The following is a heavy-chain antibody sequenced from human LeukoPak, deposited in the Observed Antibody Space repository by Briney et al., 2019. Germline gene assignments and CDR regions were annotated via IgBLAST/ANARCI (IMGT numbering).Heavy chain of an antibody. V-gene: IGHV3-30*18. Sequence: GGSLRLSCAASGFTFSSYGMHWVRQAPGKGLEWVAVISYDGSNKYYADYVKGRFTISRDNSKNTLYLQMNSLRAEDTAVYYCAKDRADIVVVPAALLHNWGQGTVDTVSS. CDR3: AKDRADIVVVPAALLHN. CDR2: ISYDGSNK. CDR1: GFTFSSYG. D-gene: IGHD2-2*01. J-gene: IGHJ1*01.